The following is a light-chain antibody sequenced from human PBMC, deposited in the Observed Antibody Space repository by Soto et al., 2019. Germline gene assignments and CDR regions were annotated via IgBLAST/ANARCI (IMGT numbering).Light chain of an antibody. CDR3: CSYAGSSTYVV. V-gene: IGLV2-23*01. Sequence: QPVLTQPASVSGSPGQSITISCTGTSSDVGTYNLVSWYQQHPGKAPKLMIYEATKRPSGVSNRFSGSKSGNTASLTISGLQADDEADYYCCSYAGSSTYVVFGGGTKVTVL. CDR2: EAT. CDR1: SSDVGTYNL. J-gene: IGLJ2*01.